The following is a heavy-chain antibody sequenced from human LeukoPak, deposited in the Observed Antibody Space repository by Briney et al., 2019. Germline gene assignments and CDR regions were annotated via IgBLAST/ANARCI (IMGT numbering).Heavy chain of an antibody. J-gene: IGHJ4*02. Sequence: GPLRLSCAAPGFTFNDYWMPWVGQAPGKGLVWVSRISSDGSSSNSADSVEGRFTITRDNAQNTLYLQVNSQRAEDTAVYYCARSRNSGSSLDYWGQGTLVTVSS. CDR3: ARSRNSGSSLDY. V-gene: IGHV3-74*01. D-gene: IGHD1-26*01. CDR2: ISSDGSSS. CDR1: GFTFNDYW.